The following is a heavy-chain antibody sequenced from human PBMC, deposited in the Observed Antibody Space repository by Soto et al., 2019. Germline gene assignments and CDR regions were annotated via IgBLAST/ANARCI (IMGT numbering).Heavy chain of an antibody. CDR3: ATNYGSGSAHFDN. CDR2: IIPVLGMS. CDR1: GDTFNFYT. J-gene: IGHJ4*02. D-gene: IGHD3-10*01. V-gene: IGHV1-69*02. Sequence: QVQLVQSGAEVKTPGSSVKVSCTASGDTFNFYTLSWVRQAPGQGLEWMGRIIPVLGMSNYAQKFQGRVTMIADKSTSTAYMGLSSLRSEDTALYYCATNYGSGSAHFDNWGQGTLVTVSS.